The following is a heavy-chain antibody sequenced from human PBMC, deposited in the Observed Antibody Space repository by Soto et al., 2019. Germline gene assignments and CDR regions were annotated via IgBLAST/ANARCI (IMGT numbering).Heavy chain of an antibody. CDR2: ISGSGGST. D-gene: IGHD3-10*01. J-gene: IGHJ5*02. CDR3: AKVRSPTMVRGVTKRWFDP. CDR1: GFTFSSYA. V-gene: IGHV3-23*01. Sequence: PGGSLRLSCAASGFTFSSYAMSWVRQAPGKGLEWVSAISGSGGSTYYADSVKGRFTISRDNSKNTLYLQMNSLRAEDTAVYYCAKVRSPTMVRGVTKRWFDPWGQGTLVTISS.